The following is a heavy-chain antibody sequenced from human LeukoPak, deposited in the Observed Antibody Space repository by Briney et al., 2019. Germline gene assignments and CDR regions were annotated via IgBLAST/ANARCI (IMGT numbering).Heavy chain of an antibody. CDR3: AREGGSYFGNWFDP. Sequence: PSQTLSLTCTVSGGSISSGSSYWSWIRQPAGKGLEWIGRIYTSGSTNYNPSLKSRVTISVDTSKNQFSLKLSSVTAADTAVYYCAREGGSYFGNWFDPWGQGTLVTVSS. D-gene: IGHD1-26*01. CDR1: GGSISSGSSY. V-gene: IGHV4-61*02. CDR2: IYTSGST. J-gene: IGHJ5*02.